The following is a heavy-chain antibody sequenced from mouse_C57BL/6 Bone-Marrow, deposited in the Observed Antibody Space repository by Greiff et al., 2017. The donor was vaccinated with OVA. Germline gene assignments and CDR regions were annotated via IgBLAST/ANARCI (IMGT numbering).Heavy chain of an antibody. CDR2: INPSSGYT. CDR1: GYTFTSYW. V-gene: IGHV1-7*01. CDR3: ARSRLLRTLFAY. D-gene: IGHD1-1*01. Sequence: QVQLQQSGAELAKPGASVKLSCKASGYTFTSYWMHWVQLRPGQGLEWIGYINPSSGYTKYNQKFKDKATLTADKSSSTAYMQRSRLTYEDSAVYYCARSRLLRTLFAYWGQGTLVTVTA. J-gene: IGHJ3*01.